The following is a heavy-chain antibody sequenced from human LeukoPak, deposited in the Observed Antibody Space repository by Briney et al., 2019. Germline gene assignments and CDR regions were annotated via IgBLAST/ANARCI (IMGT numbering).Heavy chain of an antibody. J-gene: IGHJ4*02. D-gene: IGHD2-8*02. CDR1: GYTXTGYY. CDR3: ARVDGGEWYYFDY. V-gene: IGHV1-2*02. Sequence: GASVKVSCKASGYTXTGYYMHWVRQAPGQGLEWMGWINPNSGGTNYAQKFQGRVTMTRDTSISTAYMELSRLRSDDTATYYCARVDGGEWYYFDYWGQGTLVTVSS. CDR2: INPNSGGT.